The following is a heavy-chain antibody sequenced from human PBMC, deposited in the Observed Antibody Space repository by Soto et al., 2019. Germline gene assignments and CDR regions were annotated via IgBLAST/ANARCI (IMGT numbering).Heavy chain of an antibody. CDR1: GGSIGSGGYY. J-gene: IGHJ4*02. CDR2: IYYSGST. V-gene: IGHV4-31*03. D-gene: IGHD6-25*01. CDR3: ATTQAALLYYFDY. Sequence: ASETLSLTCTVSGGSIGSGGYYWSWIRQHPGKGLEWVGYIYYSGSTYYNPSLKSRVTISVDTSKNQFSLKLSSVTAADTAVYYCATTQAALLYYFDYWGQGTLVTVSS.